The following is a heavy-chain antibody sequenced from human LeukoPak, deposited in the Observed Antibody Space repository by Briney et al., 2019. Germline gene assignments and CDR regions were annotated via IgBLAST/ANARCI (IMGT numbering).Heavy chain of an antibody. V-gene: IGHV3-30-3*01. CDR2: MSFDETTE. CDR3: ASSGHLIFSSFHS. J-gene: IGHJ4*02. CDR1: GFTFSNSA. Sequence: QSGRSLRLSCAVSGFTFSNSAMHWVRQAPGKGLEWLAVMSFDETTEYYADSVKGRFSVSRDNSGNTLFLQMSSLRIDDTAFYYCASSGHLIFSSFHSWGQGTLVTVSS. D-gene: IGHD2-21*01.